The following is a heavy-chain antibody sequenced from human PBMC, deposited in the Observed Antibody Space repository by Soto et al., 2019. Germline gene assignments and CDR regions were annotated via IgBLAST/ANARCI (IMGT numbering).Heavy chain of an antibody. CDR3: AKDQEAIGRDIVIIPAAIGIDN. CDR2: VSASGGYT. J-gene: IGHJ4*02. V-gene: IGHV3-23*01. Sequence: EVQLLESGGGLVQPGGSLRLSCAASGFTFTSNAMSWVRQAPGKGLEWVSAVSASGGYTSYADFAKGRFAISRDNSKNTLYLQMNSLRADDTAIYYCAKDQEAIGRDIVIIPAAIGIDNWGQGTLVTVSS. D-gene: IGHD2-2*01. CDR1: GFTFTSNA.